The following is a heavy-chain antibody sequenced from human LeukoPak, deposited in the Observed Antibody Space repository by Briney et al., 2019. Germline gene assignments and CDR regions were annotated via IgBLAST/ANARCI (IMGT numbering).Heavy chain of an antibody. J-gene: IGHJ4*02. Sequence: SETLSLTCAVYGGSFSGYYWSWIRQPAGKGLEWIGRIYTSGSTNYNPSLKSRVTMSVDTSKNQFSLKLSSVTAADTAVYYCARDTYYYDSSGYSQFFYWGQGTLVTVSS. D-gene: IGHD3-22*01. CDR3: ARDTYYYDSSGYSQFFY. V-gene: IGHV4-4*07. CDR2: IYTSGST. CDR1: GGSFSGYY.